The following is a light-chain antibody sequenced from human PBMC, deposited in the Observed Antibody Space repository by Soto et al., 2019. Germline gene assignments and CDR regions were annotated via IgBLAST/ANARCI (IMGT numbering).Light chain of an antibody. Sequence: QSVLTQPASVSGSPGQSITISCTGTSSDVGCYNLVSWYQQHPGKAPKLMIYEDSKRPSGVSNRFFGSKSGNTASLTISGLQAEDEADYFCCSYARGSTLVFGGGTKLTVL. CDR1: SSDVGCYNL. CDR3: CSYARGSTLV. V-gene: IGLV2-23*01. J-gene: IGLJ3*02. CDR2: EDS.